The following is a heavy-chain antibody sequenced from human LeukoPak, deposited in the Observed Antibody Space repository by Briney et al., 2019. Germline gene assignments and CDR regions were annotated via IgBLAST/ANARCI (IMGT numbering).Heavy chain of an antibody. Sequence: GGSLRLSCAASGFTFGSYGMHWVRQAPAKGLEWVAVISYDGSNKYYADSVKGRFTISRDNSKNTLYLQMNSLRAEDTAVYYCRVVITDFDYWGQGTLVTGSS. D-gene: IGHD3-22*01. CDR2: ISYDGSNK. CDR3: RVVITDFDY. CDR1: GFTFGSYG. V-gene: IGHV3-33*01. J-gene: IGHJ4*02.